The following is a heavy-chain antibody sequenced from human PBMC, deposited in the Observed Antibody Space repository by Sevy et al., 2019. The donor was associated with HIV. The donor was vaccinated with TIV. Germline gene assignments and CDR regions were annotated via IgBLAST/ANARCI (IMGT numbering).Heavy chain of an antibody. J-gene: IGHJ3*02. Sequence: EGSLRLSCAASGFTFSSYAMSWVRQAPGKELEWVSAIRGSGGSTYYADSVKGRFTISRDNSKNTLYLQMNSLRAEDTTVSYCANLRGWYGDVADAGDDAFDIWGQGTMVTVSS. CDR2: IRGSGGST. D-gene: IGHD6-19*01. CDR1: GFTFSSYA. CDR3: ANLRGWYGDVADAGDDAFDI. V-gene: IGHV3-23*01.